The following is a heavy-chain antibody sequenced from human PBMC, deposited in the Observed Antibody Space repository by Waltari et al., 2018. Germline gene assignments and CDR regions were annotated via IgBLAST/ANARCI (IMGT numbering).Heavy chain of an antibody. Sequence: EVQLLESGGGLVQPGGSLRLSCAASGFTFSSYAMSWVRPAPGKGLEWVSVIYSGGSTYYADSVKGRFTISRDNSKNTLYLQMNSLRAEDTAVYYCAKDSSGIVVVISHFDYWGQGTLVTVSS. V-gene: IGHV3-23*03. CDR1: GFTFSSYA. D-gene: IGHD3-22*01. J-gene: IGHJ4*02. CDR2: IYSGGST. CDR3: AKDSSGIVVVISHFDY.